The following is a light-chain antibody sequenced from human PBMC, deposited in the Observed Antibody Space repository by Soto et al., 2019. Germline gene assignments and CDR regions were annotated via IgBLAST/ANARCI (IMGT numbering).Light chain of an antibody. CDR2: EVT. CDR1: SSDVGGYDY. CDR3: SSYTGGNPSYV. J-gene: IGLJ1*01. V-gene: IGLV2-8*01. Sequence: QSVLTQPPSASGSPGQSGTIAWTGTSSDVGGYDYVSWYQQHPGKAPKLMIYEVTIRPSGVSDRFSGSKSGNTASLTVSGLQAEDEADYYCSSYTGGNPSYVFGTGTKVTVL.